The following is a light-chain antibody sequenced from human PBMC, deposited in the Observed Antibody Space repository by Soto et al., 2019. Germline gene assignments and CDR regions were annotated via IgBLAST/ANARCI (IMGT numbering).Light chain of an antibody. V-gene: IGLV6-57*04. J-gene: IGLJ2*01. Sequence: NFMLTQPHSVSESPGKTVIISCTRSSGNIGSNYVQWYQQRPGSAPTTLIYEDDQRPSGVPDRFSGSIDRSSNSASLTISGLKTADEADYYCQSYDSSTPVVFGGGTKLTVL. CDR3: QSYDSSTPVV. CDR2: EDD. CDR1: SGNIGSNY.